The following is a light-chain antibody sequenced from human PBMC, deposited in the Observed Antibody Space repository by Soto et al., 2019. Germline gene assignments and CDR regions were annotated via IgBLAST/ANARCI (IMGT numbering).Light chain of an antibody. V-gene: IGKV1-5*03. J-gene: IGKJ1*01. CDR3: QQYNSYSWT. CDR1: QSIRSW. CDR2: KAS. Sequence: DIQMTQSPSTLSASVGDRVTITCRASQSIRSWLAWYQQKPGKAPKLLIYKASSLESGVPSRFSGSGSGTESTLTISSLQPDDFATYYCQQYNSYSWTFGQGTKVDIK.